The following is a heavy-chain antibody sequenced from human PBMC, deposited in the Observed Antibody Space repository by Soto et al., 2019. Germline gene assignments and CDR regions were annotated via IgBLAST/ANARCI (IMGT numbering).Heavy chain of an antibody. CDR3: TVGGAGHPFDY. D-gene: IGHD3-16*01. CDR2: IHYSGST. CDR1: GVSITRHY. Sequence: QVQLQESGPGLVKPSETLSLTCTVSGVSITRHYWTWIRQPPGKGLEWIGNIHYSGSTNYSPSLKGRVIISVDTSENQSSLKLSSVTTADTAVYYCTVGGAGHPFDYWGQGTLVTVSS. V-gene: IGHV4-59*11. J-gene: IGHJ4*02.